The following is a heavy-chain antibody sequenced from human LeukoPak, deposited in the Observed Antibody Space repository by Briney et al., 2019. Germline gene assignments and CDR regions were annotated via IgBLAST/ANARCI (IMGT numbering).Heavy chain of an antibody. CDR2: IHGDGST. J-gene: IGHJ4*02. CDR3: ARGESSDCTCIDY. V-gene: IGHV3-53*01. CDR1: GFTVSSRY. Sequence: GGSLRLSCAASGFTVSSRYMSWVRQPPGKGLEGVSVIHGDGSTYYADSVKGRFTISRDNSKNTLYLQMNSLRAEDTAVYYCARGESSDCTCIDYWGQGTLVSVSS. D-gene: IGHD2-21*02.